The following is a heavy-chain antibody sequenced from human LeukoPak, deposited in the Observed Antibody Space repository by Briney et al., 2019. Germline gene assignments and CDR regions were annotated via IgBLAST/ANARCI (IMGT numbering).Heavy chain of an antibody. Sequence: ASVKVSCKASGYTFTSYDINWVRQATGQGLEWMGWMNPNSGNTGYAQKFQGRVTMTRNTSISTAYMELSSLRSEDTAVCYCARSRGYSYGSFDYWGQGTLVTVSS. CDR3: ARSRGYSYGSFDY. CDR1: GYTFTSYD. D-gene: IGHD5-18*01. J-gene: IGHJ4*02. V-gene: IGHV1-8*01. CDR2: MNPNSGNT.